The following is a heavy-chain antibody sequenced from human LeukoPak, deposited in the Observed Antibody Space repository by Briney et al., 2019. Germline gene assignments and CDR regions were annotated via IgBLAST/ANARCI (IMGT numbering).Heavy chain of an antibody. Sequence: ASVKVSCKASGGTFSSYAISWVRQAPGQGLEWMGGIIPIFGTANYAQKFQGRVTITADKSTSTAYMELSSLRSEDTAVYYCARAPAQDIVLMVYAIQGYYYMDVWGKGTTVTVSS. CDR1: GGTFSSYA. D-gene: IGHD2-8*01. J-gene: IGHJ6*03. CDR2: IIPIFGTA. V-gene: IGHV1-69*06. CDR3: ARAPAQDIVLMVYAIQGYYYMDV.